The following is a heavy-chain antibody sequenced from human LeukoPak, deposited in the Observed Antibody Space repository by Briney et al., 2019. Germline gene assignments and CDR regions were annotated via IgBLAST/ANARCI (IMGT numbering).Heavy chain of an antibody. CDR2: ISSSSSYT. CDR3: AGLTYYYDSSGYPIDY. D-gene: IGHD3-22*01. Sequence: GGSLRLSCAASGFTFSSYNMNWVRQAPGKGLEWVSSISSSSSYTYYADSVKGRFTISRDNSKNTLYLQMNSLRAEDTAVYYCAGLTYYYDSSGYPIDYWGQGTLVTVSS. CDR1: GFTFSSYN. V-gene: IGHV3-21*04. J-gene: IGHJ4*02.